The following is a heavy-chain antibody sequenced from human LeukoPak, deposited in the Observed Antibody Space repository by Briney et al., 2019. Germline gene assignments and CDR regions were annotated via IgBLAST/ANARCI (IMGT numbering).Heavy chain of an antibody. CDR2: ISGSGGST. CDR1: GFTFSVYV. D-gene: IGHD3-10*01. CDR3: AKVWGYGSGSPSPTIDY. J-gene: IGHJ4*02. V-gene: IGHV3-23*01. Sequence: GGSLRLSCAASGFTFSVYVMSWVRQAPGKGLEWVSSISGSGGSTYYADSVKGRFTISRDNSKSTLYMQMNSLRAEDTAVYYCAKVWGYGSGSPSPTIDYWGQGTLVTVSS.